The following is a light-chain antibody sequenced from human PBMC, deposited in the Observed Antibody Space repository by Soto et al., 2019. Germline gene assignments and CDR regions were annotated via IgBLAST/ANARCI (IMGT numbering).Light chain of an antibody. Sequence: QSALTQPRSVSGSPGQSVTISCTGTSSDVGGYNYVSWYQQHPGKAPNLMIYDVAKRPSGVPDRFSGSKSGNTASLTISGLQAEDEADYYCCSYAGSYTPRVFGTGTKVTVL. CDR3: CSYAGSYTPRV. CDR2: DVA. V-gene: IGLV2-11*01. CDR1: SSDVGGYNY. J-gene: IGLJ1*01.